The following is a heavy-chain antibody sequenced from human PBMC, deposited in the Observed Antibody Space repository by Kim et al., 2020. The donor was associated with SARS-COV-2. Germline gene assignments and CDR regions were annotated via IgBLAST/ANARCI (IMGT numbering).Heavy chain of an antibody. D-gene: IGHD1-26*01. V-gene: IGHV3-30*04. CDR2: ISYDGSNK. CDR1: GFTFSSYA. J-gene: IGHJ4*02. Sequence: GGSLRLSCAASGFTFSSYAMHWVRQAPGKGLEWVAVISYDGSNKYYADSVKGRFTISRDNSKNTLYLQMNSLRAEDTAVYYCASPLIVGARDYWGQGTLVTVSS. CDR3: ASPLIVGARDY.